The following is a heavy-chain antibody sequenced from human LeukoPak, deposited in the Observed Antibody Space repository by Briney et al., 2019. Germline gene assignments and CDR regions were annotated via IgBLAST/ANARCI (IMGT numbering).Heavy chain of an antibody. CDR2: INHSGTT. CDR1: GGSFSGYS. J-gene: IGHJ4*02. V-gene: IGHV4-34*01. CDR3: AREGRMSMGIEY. D-gene: IGHD4/OR15-4a*01. Sequence: PSETLSLTCAVYGGSFSGYSWTWIRQSPGKGLEWIGEINHSGTTNFNPSLKSRVTISVDTSKNQFSLKLSSVTAADTAVYFCAREGRMSMGIEYWGQGTPVTVSS.